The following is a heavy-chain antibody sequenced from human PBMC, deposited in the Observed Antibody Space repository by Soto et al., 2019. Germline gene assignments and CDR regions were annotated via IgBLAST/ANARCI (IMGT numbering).Heavy chain of an antibody. D-gene: IGHD1-26*01. J-gene: IGHJ3*02. CDR1: GFTFSSYS. Sequence: GGSLRLSCPASGFTFSSYSMNWVRQAPGKWLEWVSSISSSSSYIYYADSVKGRFTIPRDNAKISLYLQMDSLRAKDTAVYYCARDLLGATAHAFAICGQVTIVSVSS. CDR2: ISSSSSYI. CDR3: ARDLLGATAHAFAI. V-gene: IGHV3-21*01.